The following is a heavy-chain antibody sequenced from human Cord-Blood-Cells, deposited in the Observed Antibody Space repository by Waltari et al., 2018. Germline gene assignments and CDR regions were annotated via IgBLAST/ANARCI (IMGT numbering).Heavy chain of an antibody. D-gene: IGHD3-10*01. J-gene: IGHJ4*02. Sequence: QVQLVQSGAEVKKPGASVKVSCKASGYTFTSYAMHWVRQAPGQRLEWMGWINAGNGNTKYSQKCQGSVTITRDTSASTAYRELSSLRSEDTAVYYCARGGDITMVQGVDIDYWGQGTLVTVSS. CDR3: ARGGDITMVQGVDIDY. CDR2: INAGNGNT. CDR1: GYTFTSYA. V-gene: IGHV1-3*01.